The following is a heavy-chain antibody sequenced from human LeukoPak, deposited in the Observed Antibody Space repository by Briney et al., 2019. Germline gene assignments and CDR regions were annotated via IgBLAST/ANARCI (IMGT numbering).Heavy chain of an antibody. CDR1: GYTFTSYA. J-gene: IGHJ4*02. D-gene: IGHD6-13*01. V-gene: IGHV1-3*01. Sequence: ASVKVSCKASGYTFTSYAMHWVRQAPGQRLEWMGWINAGNGNTKYSQKFQGRVTITRGTSASTAYMELSSLRSEDTAVYYCARGGEEIAAAGTEAPPKRPFDYWGQGTLVTVSS. CDR2: INAGNGNT. CDR3: ARGGEEIAAAGTEAPPKRPFDY.